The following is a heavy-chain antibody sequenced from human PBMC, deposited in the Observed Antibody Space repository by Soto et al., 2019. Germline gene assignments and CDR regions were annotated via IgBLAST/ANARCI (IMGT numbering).Heavy chain of an antibody. D-gene: IGHD2-15*01. CDR3: ARDPAYCSGGSCYPPPLGQH. CDR1: GGTFSSYA. J-gene: IGHJ1*01. V-gene: IGHV1-69*05. Sequence: EASVKVSCKASGGTFSSYAISWVRQAPGQGLEWMGGIIPIFGTANYAQKLQGRVTMTTDTSTSTAYMELRSLRSGDTAVYYCARDPAYCSGGSCYPPPLGQHWGQGTLVTVSS. CDR2: IIPIFGTA.